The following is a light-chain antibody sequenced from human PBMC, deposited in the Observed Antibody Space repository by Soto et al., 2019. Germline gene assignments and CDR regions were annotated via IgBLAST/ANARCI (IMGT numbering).Light chain of an antibody. V-gene: IGLV1-40*01. Sequence: QSVLTQPPSVSGAPGQRVTISCTGSSSNIGAGYDVHWYQQLPGTAPKLPIYGNSHRPSGVPDRFSGSKSGTSASLAITGLQAEDEADYYCQSYDSSLSGGVFGGGTKVTVL. CDR1: SSNIGAGYD. CDR2: GNS. CDR3: QSYDSSLSGGV. J-gene: IGLJ2*01.